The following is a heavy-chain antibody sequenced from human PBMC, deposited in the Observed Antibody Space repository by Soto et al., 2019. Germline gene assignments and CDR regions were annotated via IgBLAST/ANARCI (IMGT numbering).Heavy chain of an antibody. V-gene: IGHV1-2*02. D-gene: IGHD3-3*01. CDR2: INPATGAA. Sequence: QLHLVQSGAVVKKPGASVTVSCSASGYPVTAYYMHWVRQAPGRGLEWMGGINPATGAAKYTQTFPGRVPMAQDTATSTVFKGLSGPASEDTAVFYCARGGGVGVAGSAAFDMWGQGTLVTVSS. J-gene: IGHJ3*02. CDR3: ARGGGVGVAGSAAFDM. CDR1: GYPVTAYY.